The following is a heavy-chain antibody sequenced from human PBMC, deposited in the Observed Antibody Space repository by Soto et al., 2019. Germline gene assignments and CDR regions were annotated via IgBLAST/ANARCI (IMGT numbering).Heavy chain of an antibody. D-gene: IGHD4-17*01. CDR3: AKGTTVTTPYFDY. CDR1: GFTFDDYA. V-gene: IGHV3-9*01. J-gene: IGHJ4*02. Sequence: SLRLSCAASGFTFDDYAMHWVRQAPGKGLEWVSGISWNSGSIGYADSVKGRFTISRDNAKNSLYLQMNSLRAEDTALYYCAKGTTVTTPYFDYWGQGTLVTVSS. CDR2: ISWNSGSI.